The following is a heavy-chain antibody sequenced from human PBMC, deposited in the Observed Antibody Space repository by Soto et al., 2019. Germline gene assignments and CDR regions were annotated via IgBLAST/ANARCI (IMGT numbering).Heavy chain of an antibody. CDR1: GYTFTGNY. J-gene: IGHJ3*02. Sequence: QVQLVQSGAEVKKPGASVKVSCKASGYTFTGNYMHWVRQAPGQGLEWMGWINPNSGGTNYAQKFQGRVTVTRDTSISKAYMELCRLRSDDTAVYYCARDGDSSSPFDIWGQGTMVTVSS. D-gene: IGHD6-6*01. V-gene: IGHV1-2*02. CDR2: INPNSGGT. CDR3: ARDGDSSSPFDI.